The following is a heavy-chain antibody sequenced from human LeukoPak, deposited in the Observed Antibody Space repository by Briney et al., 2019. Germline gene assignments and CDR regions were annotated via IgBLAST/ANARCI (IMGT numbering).Heavy chain of an antibody. V-gene: IGHV3-66*02. J-gene: IGHJ4*02. CDR2: IYSGGNT. Sequence: GGSLRLSCAASGITVSSNYMSWVRQAPGKGLEWVSFIYSGGNTYYADSVKGRFTVSRDNSKNTLYLQMNGLRAEDTALYYCASRYCTTSMCYNYFHYWGQGTPVTVSS. D-gene: IGHD2-2*02. CDR1: GITVSSNY. CDR3: ASRYCTTSMCYNYFHY.